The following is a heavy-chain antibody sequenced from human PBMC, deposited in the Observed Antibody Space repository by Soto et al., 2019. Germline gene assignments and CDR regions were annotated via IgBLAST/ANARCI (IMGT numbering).Heavy chain of an antibody. CDR3: ARHPLAPSIAAAGTIP. Sequence: QLQLQESGPGLVKPSETLSLTCTVSGGSISSSSYYWGWIRQPPGKGLEWIGSIYYSGSTYYNPSLKSRVTISVDTSKNQFSLKLSSVTAADTAVYYCARHPLAPSIAAAGTIPWGQGTLVTVSS. CDR2: IYYSGST. J-gene: IGHJ5*02. D-gene: IGHD6-13*01. CDR1: GGSISSSSYY. V-gene: IGHV4-39*01.